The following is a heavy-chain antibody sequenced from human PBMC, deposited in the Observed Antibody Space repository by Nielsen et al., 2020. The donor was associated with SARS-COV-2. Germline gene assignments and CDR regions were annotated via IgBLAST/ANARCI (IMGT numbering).Heavy chain of an antibody. D-gene: IGHD3-10*01. CDR2: IYYSGST. CDR3: ARDGLLWFGEFSPSLVY. CDR1: GGSISSYY. J-gene: IGHJ4*02. V-gene: IGHV4-59*12. Sequence: GSLRLSCTVSGGSISSYYWSWIRQPPGKGLEWIGYIYYSGSTYYNPSLKSRVTISVDTSKNQFSLKLSSVTAADTAVYYCARDGLLWFGEFSPSLVYWGQGTLVTVSS.